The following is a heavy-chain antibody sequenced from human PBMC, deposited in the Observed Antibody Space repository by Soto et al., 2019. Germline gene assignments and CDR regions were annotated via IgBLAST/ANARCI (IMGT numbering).Heavy chain of an antibody. J-gene: IGHJ6*03. D-gene: IGHD2-2*01. Sequence: QVQLVQSGAEVEKPGASVKVSCKASGYSFSNYAVHWVRQAPGQRLEGMGWVNAGNGNTRYSQNFQGRVTIARDTSARTADLELSSLRSEDTAVYYCARGHLAVVPVASWYYYMDVWGKGTTVTVSS. CDR2: VNAGNGNT. CDR1: GYSFSNYA. CDR3: ARGHLAVVPVASWYYYMDV. V-gene: IGHV1-3*01.